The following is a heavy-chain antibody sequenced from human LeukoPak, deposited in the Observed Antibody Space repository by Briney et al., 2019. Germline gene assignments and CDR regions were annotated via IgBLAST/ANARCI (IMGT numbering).Heavy chain of an antibody. CDR3: ARDPGDGYSVWYFDL. D-gene: IGHD5-24*01. Sequence: SETLSLTCVVSGGSVSGYYWGWIRQPPGRGLEWIGYVYYSGSTNYNPSFKSRITISVDTSRNQFSLQLSSVTAADTAVYYCARDPGDGYSVWYFDLWGRGTLVTVSS. V-gene: IGHV4-59*02. CDR1: GGSVSGYY. J-gene: IGHJ2*01. CDR2: VYYSGST.